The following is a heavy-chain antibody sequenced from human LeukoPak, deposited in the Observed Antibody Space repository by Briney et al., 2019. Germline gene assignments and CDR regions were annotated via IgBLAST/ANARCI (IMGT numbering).Heavy chain of an antibody. V-gene: IGHV1-18*04. CDR3: AIVDTAMATFFDY. CDR1: GYTFTSYY. D-gene: IGHD5-18*01. CDR2: ISAYNGNT. J-gene: IGHJ4*02. Sequence: ASVKVSCKASGYTFTSYYMHWVRQAPGQGLEWMGWISAYNGNTNYAQKLQGRVTMTTDTSTSTAYMELRSLRSDDTAVYYCAIVDTAMATFFDYWGQGTLVTVSS.